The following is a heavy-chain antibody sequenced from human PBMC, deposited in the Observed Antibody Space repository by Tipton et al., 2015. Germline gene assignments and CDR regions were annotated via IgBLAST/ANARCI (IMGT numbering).Heavy chain of an antibody. D-gene: IGHD3-9*01. Sequence: TLSLTCTVSGGSISSGSHFWSWIRQPPGKRLEWIGYIFYSGSTYYNPSLKSRVTMSRDTSKNQFSLKLTSVTAADTAVYYCACQDYDSLTRDYQTVDYWGQGTLVTVSS. CDR1: GGSISSGSHF. CDR3: ACQDYDSLTRDYQTVDY. J-gene: IGHJ4*02. CDR2: IFYSGST. V-gene: IGHV4-61*01.